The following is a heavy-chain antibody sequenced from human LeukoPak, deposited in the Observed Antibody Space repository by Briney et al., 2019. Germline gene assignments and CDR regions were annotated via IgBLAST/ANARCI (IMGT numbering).Heavy chain of an antibody. V-gene: IGHV1-18*01. J-gene: IGHJ6*02. CDR1: GYTFTSYG. CDR3: ARDQGITMIVVVSHYYYGMDV. D-gene: IGHD3-22*01. Sequence: ASVKVSCKASGYTFTSYGISWVRQAPGQGLEWMGWISAYNGNTNYAQKLQGRVTMTTDTSTSTAYMELRSLRSDDTAVYYCARDQGITMIVVVSHYYYGMDVWGQGTTVTVSS. CDR2: ISAYNGNT.